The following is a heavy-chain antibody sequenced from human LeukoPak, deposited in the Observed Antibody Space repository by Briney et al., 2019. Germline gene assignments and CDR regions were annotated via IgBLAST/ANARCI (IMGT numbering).Heavy chain of an antibody. CDR2: IDPDTGGT. V-gene: IGHV1-2*02. D-gene: IGHD3-10*01. Sequence: ASVKVSCKASGYTFTGYYLFWVRQAPGQGLEWMGWIDPDTGGTNYAQKFQGRVTMTRDTSISTAYMELSRLRSDDTAVYYCARVVETYYYGSGTELDYWGQGTLVTVSS. J-gene: IGHJ4*02. CDR1: GYTFTGYY. CDR3: ARVVETYYYGSGTELDY.